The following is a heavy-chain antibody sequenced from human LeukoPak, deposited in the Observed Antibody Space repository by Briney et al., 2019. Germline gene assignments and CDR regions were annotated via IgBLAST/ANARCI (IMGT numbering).Heavy chain of an antibody. J-gene: IGHJ2*01. V-gene: IGHV3-23*01. CDR1: GFTFTSYA. CDR2: ISGGGEDT. D-gene: IGHD1-1*01. CDR3: AKPRAMTTGVGRYFDL. Sequence: GGSLRLSCAASGFTFTSYAMGWIRQAPGKGLEWVSAISGGGEDTYYPDSVKGRFTISRDNSKNTLYLQTNSLRAEDTAIYYCAKPRAMTTGVGRYFDLWGRGTLVTVSS.